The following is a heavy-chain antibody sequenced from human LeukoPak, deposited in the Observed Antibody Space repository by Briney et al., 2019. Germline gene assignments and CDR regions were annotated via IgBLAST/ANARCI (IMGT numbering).Heavy chain of an antibody. CDR1: GGSISSSSYY. D-gene: IGHD3-3*01. CDR2: IYYSGST. Sequence: SETLSLTCTVSGGSISSSSYYWGWIRQPPGKGLEWIGSIYYSGSTYYNPSLKSRVTISVDTSKNQFSLKLSSVTAADTAVYYCASLPPRVVGYWGQGTLVTVSS. V-gene: IGHV4-39*01. J-gene: IGHJ4*02. CDR3: ASLPPRVVGY.